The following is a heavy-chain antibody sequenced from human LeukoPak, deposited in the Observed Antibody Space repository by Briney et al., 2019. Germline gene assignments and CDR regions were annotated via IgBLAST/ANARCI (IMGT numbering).Heavy chain of an antibody. D-gene: IGHD5-18*01. V-gene: IGHV1-69*06. J-gene: IGHJ6*03. CDR2: IIPIFCTA. CDR1: LDTFTSYA. CDR3: ASPYSYGTYYYYMDV. Sequence: ASEKVPCETSLDTFTSYAISWVRQAPGQGLEWIGGIIPIFCTANYEQKFQGRVTITADKSTSTAYMELSSLRSEDTGVYYCASPYSYGTYYYYMDVGGKGTTVTVSS.